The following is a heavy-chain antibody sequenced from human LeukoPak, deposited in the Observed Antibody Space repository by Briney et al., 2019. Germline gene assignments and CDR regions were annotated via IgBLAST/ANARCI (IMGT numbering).Heavy chain of an antibody. CDR3: AREWALAGNPNWFDP. D-gene: IGHD6-19*01. CDR2: IWHDESQK. CDR1: GFTFSNYA. Sequence: PGGSLRLSCAASGFTFSNYAMHWVRQAPGKGLEWVAVIWHDESQKYYEDSVKGRFTISRDNSKNTLYLQMNSLRAEDTAVYYCAREWALAGNPNWFDPWGQGTLVTVSS. J-gene: IGHJ5*02. V-gene: IGHV3-33*01.